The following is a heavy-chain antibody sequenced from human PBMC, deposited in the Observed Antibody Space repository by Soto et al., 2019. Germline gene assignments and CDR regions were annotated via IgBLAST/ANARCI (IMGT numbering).Heavy chain of an antibody. CDR2: ISAYNGNT. Sequence: ASVKVSCKASGYTFTSYGISWVRQAPGQGLEWMGWISAYNGNTNYAQKLQGRVTVTTDTSTGTAYMELRSLRSDDTAVYYCARDVGYCSSTSCSSGWFDPWGQGTLVTVSS. D-gene: IGHD2-2*01. CDR3: ARDVGYCSSTSCSSGWFDP. V-gene: IGHV1-18*01. CDR1: GYTFTSYG. J-gene: IGHJ5*02.